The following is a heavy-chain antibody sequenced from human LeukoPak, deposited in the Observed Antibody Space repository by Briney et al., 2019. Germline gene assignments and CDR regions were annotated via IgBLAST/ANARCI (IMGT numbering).Heavy chain of an antibody. D-gene: IGHD3-22*01. J-gene: IGHJ4*02. CDR3: ARGSPANYYDSSGYNY. Sequence: SETLSLTSTVSGGSMSSYYWSWIRQPPGKGLEWIGEINHSGSTNYNPSLKSRVTISVDTSKNQFSLKLSSVTAADTAVYYCARGSPANYYDSSGYNYWGQGTLVTVSS. CDR1: GGSMSSYY. CDR2: INHSGST. V-gene: IGHV4-34*01.